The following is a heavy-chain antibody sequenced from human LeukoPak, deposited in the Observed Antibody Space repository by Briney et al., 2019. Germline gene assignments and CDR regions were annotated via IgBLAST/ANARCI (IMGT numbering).Heavy chain of an antibody. Sequence: PSETLSLTCTVSGGSISSYYWGWIRQPPGKGLEWIGSIYYSGSTYYNPSLKSRVTISVDTSKNQFSLKLSSVTAADTAVYYCARVGVRGPKGLYYFDYWGQGTLVTVSS. J-gene: IGHJ4*02. V-gene: IGHV4-39*01. CDR2: IYYSGST. CDR3: ARVGVRGPKGLYYFDY. CDR1: GGSISSYY. D-gene: IGHD3-10*01.